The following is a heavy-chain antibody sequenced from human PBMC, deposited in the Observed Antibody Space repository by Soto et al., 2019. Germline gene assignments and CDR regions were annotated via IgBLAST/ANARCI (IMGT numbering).Heavy chain of an antibody. CDR1: GFTFSNAW. Sequence: GGSLRLSCAASGFTFSNAWMSWVRQAPGKGLEWVGRIKSKTDGGTTDYAAPVKGRFTISRDDSKNTLYLQMNILKIEDTAVYYCTFDILTGYYSFDYWGQGTLVTVSS. D-gene: IGHD3-9*01. J-gene: IGHJ4*02. CDR2: IKSKTDGGTT. V-gene: IGHV3-15*01. CDR3: TFDILTGYYSFDY.